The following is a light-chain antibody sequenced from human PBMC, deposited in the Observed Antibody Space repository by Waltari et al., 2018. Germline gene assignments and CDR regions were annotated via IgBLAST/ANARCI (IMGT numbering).Light chain of an antibody. Sequence: DIQMTQSPSSLSASVGDRVTITCRASQSISSYLNWYQQKPGKAPKILIDAASSFQSGVPSRFSGSGSGTDFTLTISSLQPEDFATYYGQQSYSTPLWTFGQGTKVEIK. CDR2: AAS. V-gene: IGKV1-39*01. CDR3: QQSYSTPLWT. J-gene: IGKJ1*01. CDR1: QSISSY.